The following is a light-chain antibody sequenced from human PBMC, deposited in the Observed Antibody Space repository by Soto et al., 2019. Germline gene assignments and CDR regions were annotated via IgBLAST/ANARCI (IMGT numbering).Light chain of an antibody. Sequence: DIQMTQSPSTLSASVGDRVTMTCRASQSISSWLAWYQQKPGKAPKLLIYAASSLQSGVPSRFSGSGSGTEFTLTISSLQTDDFSTYYCQQYHSYWTFGQGTKVDIK. J-gene: IGKJ1*01. CDR2: AAS. V-gene: IGKV1-5*01. CDR3: QQYHSYWT. CDR1: QSISSW.